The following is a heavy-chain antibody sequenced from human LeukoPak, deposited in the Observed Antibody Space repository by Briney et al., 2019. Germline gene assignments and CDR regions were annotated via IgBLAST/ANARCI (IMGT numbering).Heavy chain of an antibody. D-gene: IGHD3-22*01. CDR2: INPNSGGT. V-gene: IGHV1-2*02. CDR3: AKGHYDGGFYYYFDY. J-gene: IGHJ4*02. Sequence: GASVKVSCKASGYTFTGYYMHWVRQAPGQGLEWMGWINPNSGGTNYAQKFQGRVTMTRDTSISTAYMELSRLRSDDTAVYYCAKGHYDGGFYYYFDYWGQGTLVTVSS. CDR1: GYTFTGYY.